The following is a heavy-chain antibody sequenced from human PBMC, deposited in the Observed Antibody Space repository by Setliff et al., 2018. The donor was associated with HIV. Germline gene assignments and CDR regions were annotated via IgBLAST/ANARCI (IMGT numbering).Heavy chain of an antibody. J-gene: IGHJ4*02. CDR1: GFTFSSYA. V-gene: IGHV3-33*06. D-gene: IGHD3-3*01. CDR2: IWYDGSNK. Sequence: GGSLRLSCVASGFTFSSYAMSWVRQAPGKGLEWVAVIWYDGSNKYYADSVKGRFTISRDNSKNTLYLQMNSLRAEDTAVYYCAKGSYYNFWSGPYWGQGTLVTVSS. CDR3: AKGSYYNFWSGPY.